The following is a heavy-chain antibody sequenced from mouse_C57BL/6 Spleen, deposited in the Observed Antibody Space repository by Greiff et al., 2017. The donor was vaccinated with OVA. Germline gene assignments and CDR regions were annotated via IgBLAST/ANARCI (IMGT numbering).Heavy chain of an antibody. CDR2: ISSGGDYI. D-gene: IGHD2-3*01. CDR3: TRDNLYDGYYKRYFDV. Sequence: EVKLVESGEGLVKPGGSLKLSCAASGFTFSSYAMSWVRQTPEKRLEWVAYISSGGDYIYYADTVKGRFTISRDNARNTLYLQMSSLKSEDTAMYYSTRDNLYDGYYKRYFDVWGTGTTVTVSS. CDR1: GFTFSSYA. J-gene: IGHJ1*03. V-gene: IGHV5-9-1*02.